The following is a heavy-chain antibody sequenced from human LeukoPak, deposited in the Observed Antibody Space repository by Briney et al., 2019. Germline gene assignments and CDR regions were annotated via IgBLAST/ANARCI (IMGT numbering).Heavy chain of an antibody. V-gene: IGHV1-18*01. CDR1: GYTFTNHG. CDR2: ISGYNGNT. J-gene: IGHJ4*02. D-gene: IGHD2-15*01. Sequence: GASVKVSCKTSGYTFTNHGISWVRQAPGQGLEWMGWISGYNGNTNYVQKFQGRVTMTRDTSISTAYMELSRLRSDDTAVYYCARPPRGYCSGGSCYDYWGQGTLVTVSS. CDR3: ARPPRGYCSGGSCYDY.